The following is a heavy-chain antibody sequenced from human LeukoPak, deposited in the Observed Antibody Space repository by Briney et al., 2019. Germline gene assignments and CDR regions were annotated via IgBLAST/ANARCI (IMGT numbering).Heavy chain of an antibody. CDR1: GGSFSGYY. Sequence: SETPPLTCAVYGGSFSGYYWSWIRQPPGKGLEWIGEINHSGSTNYNPSLKSRVTISVDTSKNQFSLKLSSVTAADTAVYYCARGSVPAAMSLDYWGQGTLVIVSS. CDR2: INHSGST. V-gene: IGHV4-34*01. CDR3: ARGSVPAAMSLDY. J-gene: IGHJ4*02. D-gene: IGHD2-2*01.